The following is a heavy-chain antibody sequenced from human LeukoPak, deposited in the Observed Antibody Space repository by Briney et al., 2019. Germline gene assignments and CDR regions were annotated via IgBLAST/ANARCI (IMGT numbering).Heavy chain of an antibody. Sequence: GGSLRLSCAASGFTFSSYEMNWVRQAPGKGLEWVSYISSSGSTIYYADSVKGRFTISRDNAKNSLYLQMNSLRAEDTAVYYCARATHSGYALGEFDYWGQGTLVTVSS. J-gene: IGHJ4*02. CDR3: ARATHSGYALGEFDY. CDR1: GFTFSSYE. V-gene: IGHV3-48*03. D-gene: IGHD5-12*01. CDR2: ISSSGSTI.